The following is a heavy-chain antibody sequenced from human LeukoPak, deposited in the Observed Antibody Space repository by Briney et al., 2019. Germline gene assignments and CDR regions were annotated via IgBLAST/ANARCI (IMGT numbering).Heavy chain of an antibody. Sequence: PGGSLRLSCAASGFSLITNGMHWVRQAPGKGLEWVAFIRYDETNKYYADSVKGRFAISRDNSKNTLYLQMNSLRAEDTAVYYWAKEYLVFAPGTRGQGTLVTVSS. D-gene: IGHD2-21*01. J-gene: IGHJ4*02. CDR3: AKEYLVFAPGT. CDR1: GFSLITNG. V-gene: IGHV3-30*02. CDR2: IRYDETNK.